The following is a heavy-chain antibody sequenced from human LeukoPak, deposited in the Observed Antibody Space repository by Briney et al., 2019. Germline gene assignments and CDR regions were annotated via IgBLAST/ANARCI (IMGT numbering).Heavy chain of an antibody. D-gene: IGHD3-22*01. V-gene: IGHV3-23*01. CDR3: AKGPSYYYDSSGHPSGY. J-gene: IGHJ4*02. CDR2: ISGSGGST. CDR1: GFTFSSYA. Sequence: GGSLRLSCAASGFTFSSYAMSWVRQAPGQGLEWVSAISGSGGSTYYADSVKGRFTISRDNSKNTLYLQMNSLRAEDTAVYYCAKGPSYYYDSSGHPSGYWGQGTLVTVSS.